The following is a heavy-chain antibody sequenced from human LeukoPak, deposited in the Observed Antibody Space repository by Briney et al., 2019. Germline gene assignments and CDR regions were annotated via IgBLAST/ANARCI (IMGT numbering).Heavy chain of an antibody. CDR1: GGSFSGYY. D-gene: IGHD2-21*01. J-gene: IGHJ5*02. V-gene: IGHV4-34*01. CDR2: INHSGST. CDR3: AGGIPFDP. Sequence: SETLSLTCAVCGGSFSGYYWSWIRQPPGKGLEWIGEINHSGSTNYNPSLKSRVTISVDTSKNQFSLKLSSVTAADTAVYYCAGGIPFDPWGQGTLVTVSS.